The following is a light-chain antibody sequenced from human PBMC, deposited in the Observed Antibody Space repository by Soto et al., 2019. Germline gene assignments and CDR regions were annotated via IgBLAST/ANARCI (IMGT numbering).Light chain of an antibody. V-gene: IGKV3D-15*01. Sequence: EIVLTQSPGTLSLSPGERATLSCRASQSVSSSYLAWYQQKPGQAPRLLIYGASSRATGIPARFSGSGSVTEFTLTISSLQSEDFAVYYCQQYNNWPPITFGQGSRLEI. CDR2: GAS. J-gene: IGKJ5*01. CDR3: QQYNNWPPIT. CDR1: QSVSSSY.